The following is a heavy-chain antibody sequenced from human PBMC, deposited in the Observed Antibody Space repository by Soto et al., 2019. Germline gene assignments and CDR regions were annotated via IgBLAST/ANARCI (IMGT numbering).Heavy chain of an antibody. CDR3: AKDRIMGSTTFWGMDV. CDR1: GFTFSSYA. Sequence: EVQLLESGGGLVQPGGSLRLSCAASGFTFSSYAMSWVRQAPGKGLEWVSAIIGSGVRTYYADSVKGRFTISRDNSKNTLYLQMNSLRVEDTAVYYCAKDRIMGSTTFWGMDVWGQGTTVTVSS. D-gene: IGHD3-16*01. J-gene: IGHJ6*02. CDR2: IIGSGVRT. V-gene: IGHV3-23*01.